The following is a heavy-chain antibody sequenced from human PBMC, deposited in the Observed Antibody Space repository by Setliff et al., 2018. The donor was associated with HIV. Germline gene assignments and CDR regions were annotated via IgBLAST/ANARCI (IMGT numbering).Heavy chain of an antibody. J-gene: IGHJ4*02. CDR1: GYTFTEFY. D-gene: IGHD3-10*01. V-gene: IGHV1-2*02. Sequence: GASVKVSCKASGYTFTEFYVHWVRQAPGEGLEWIGWIYPNTGGTNYAQKFQGKVTLTADTSSDTAYMELRSLESEDTGMYYCATGESRVYSYGPRNYWGQGTQVTVSS. CDR2: IYPNTGGT. CDR3: ATGESRVYSYGPRNY.